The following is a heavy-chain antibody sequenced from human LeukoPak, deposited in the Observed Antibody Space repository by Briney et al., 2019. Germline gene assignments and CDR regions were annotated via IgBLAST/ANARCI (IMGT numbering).Heavy chain of an antibody. CDR3: ARRMASPYYYDSSGYYSE. CDR2: ISTYKSHT. Sequence: ASVKVSCKASGYTFSDYTFTNYGISWVRQAPGQGLEWMGWISTYKSHTNYAQKFQGRVTMITDTSTNTAYMELRSLRSDDTAVCYCARRMASPYYYDSSGYYSEWGQGTLVTVSS. J-gene: IGHJ4*02. CDR1: GYTFSDYTFTNYG. D-gene: IGHD3-22*01. V-gene: IGHV1-18*01.